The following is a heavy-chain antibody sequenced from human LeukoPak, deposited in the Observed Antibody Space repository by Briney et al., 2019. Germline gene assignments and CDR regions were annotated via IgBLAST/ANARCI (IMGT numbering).Heavy chain of an antibody. CDR2: IYYSGST. Sequence: SETLSLTCTVSGGSISSSSYYWGWIRQPPGKGLEWIGSIYYSGSTYYNPSLKSRVTISVDTSKNQFSLKLSSVTAADTAVYYCARGVHYYYGSGSVVGAFDIWGQGTMVTVSS. D-gene: IGHD3-10*01. V-gene: IGHV4-39*07. CDR3: ARGVHYYYGSGSVVGAFDI. CDR1: GGSISSSSYY. J-gene: IGHJ3*02.